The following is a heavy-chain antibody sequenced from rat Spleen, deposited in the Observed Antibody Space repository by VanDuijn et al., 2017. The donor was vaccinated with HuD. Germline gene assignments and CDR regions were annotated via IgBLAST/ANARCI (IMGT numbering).Heavy chain of an antibody. CDR1: GITFSDYY. CDR3: ARHHYDGYYHGPVLGVMDA. CDR2: ISYDGTAT. J-gene: IGHJ4*01. V-gene: IGHV5-22*01. Sequence: EVQLVESDGGLVQPGRSLKLSCAVSGITFSDYYMAWVRQAPTKGLEWVASISYDGTATYYPDSVKGRFTISRDNAKSTLYLQMDSLRSEDTASYYCARHHYDGYYHGPVLGVMDAWGQGASVTVSS. D-gene: IGHD1-12*03.